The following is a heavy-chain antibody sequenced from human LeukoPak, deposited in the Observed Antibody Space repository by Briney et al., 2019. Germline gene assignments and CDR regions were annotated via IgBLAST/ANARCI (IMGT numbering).Heavy chain of an antibody. D-gene: IGHD2-2*01. CDR3: VREIPGALTAFDI. CDR1: GFTFSNYW. V-gene: IGHV3-7*01. Sequence: GGSQRLSCAASGFTFSNYWMSWVRQAPGKGLEWLANIKEDGSAKNYEDPVKGRFTISRDNAKNSLYLQMNSLRTEDTAVYYCVREIPGALTAFDIWGQGTMVTVSS. CDR2: IKEDGSAK. J-gene: IGHJ3*02.